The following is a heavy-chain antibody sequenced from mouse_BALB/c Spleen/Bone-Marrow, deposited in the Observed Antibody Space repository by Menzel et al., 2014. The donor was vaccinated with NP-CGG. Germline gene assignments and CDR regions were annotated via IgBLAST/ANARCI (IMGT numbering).Heavy chain of an antibody. D-gene: IGHD1-2*01. CDR2: IDPANGNT. CDR1: GFNIKDTY. J-gene: IGHJ2*01. V-gene: IGHV14-3*02. CDR3: ARYYYGYYFDY. Sequence: EVKLQESGAELVKPGASVKLSCTASGFNIKDTYMHWVKQRPEQGLEWIGRIDPANGNTEYDPKFQGKATITADTSSNTAYLQLSSLTSEDTAVYYCARYYYGYYFDYWGQGTTLTVSS.